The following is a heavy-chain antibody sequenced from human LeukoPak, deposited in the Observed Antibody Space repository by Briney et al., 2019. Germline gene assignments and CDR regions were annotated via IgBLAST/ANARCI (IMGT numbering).Heavy chain of an antibody. CDR2: IIAPFGTA. V-gene: IGHV1-69*01. D-gene: IGHD5-24*01. Sequence: ASVKVSCKASGGTFSSYAISWVRQAPGQGLEWMGGIIAPFGTANYAQKFQGRLTITADESTSTVYMELSSLRSEDTAVYYCARIRDGYNSYFFYGMDVWGQGTTVTVSS. CDR1: GGTFSSYA. CDR3: ARIRDGYNSYFFYGMDV. J-gene: IGHJ6*02.